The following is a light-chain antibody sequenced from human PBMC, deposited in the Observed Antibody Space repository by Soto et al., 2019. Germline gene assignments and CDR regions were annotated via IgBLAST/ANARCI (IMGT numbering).Light chain of an antibody. Sequence: EVVLTQSPGTLSLSPGERATLSCRASQSVSSSYLAWYQQKPGQAPRLLIYGSSSRATGIPDRFSGSGSGTDFTLTISRLEPEDFALYYCQQYGGSPWTFGQGTKVEI. CDR1: QSVSSSY. CDR3: QQYGGSPWT. J-gene: IGKJ1*01. V-gene: IGKV3-20*01. CDR2: GSS.